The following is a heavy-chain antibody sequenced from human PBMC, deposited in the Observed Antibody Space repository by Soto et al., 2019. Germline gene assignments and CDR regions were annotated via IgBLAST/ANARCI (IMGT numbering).Heavy chain of an antibody. Sequence: SLGLSCAASEFTFSRHGMHWVRQAPGKGLRWVGVIWADGSNEVYADSGKGRFIISRDNSKNILYLQMNSLRAEDTAVYYCARERTFGDNKHNYMDVWGTGITVTVSS. D-gene: IGHD3-10*01. CDR3: ARERTFGDNKHNYMDV. J-gene: IGHJ6*03. V-gene: IGHV3-33*01. CDR1: EFTFSRHG. CDR2: IWADGSNE.